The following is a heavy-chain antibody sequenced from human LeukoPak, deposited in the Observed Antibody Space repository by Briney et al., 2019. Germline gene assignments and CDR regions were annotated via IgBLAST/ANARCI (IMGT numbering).Heavy chain of an antibody. V-gene: IGHV3-9*01. D-gene: IGHD1-7*01. J-gene: IGHJ4*02. CDR2: ISWNSGSI. CDR1: GFTFDDYA. CDR3: AKAYNWNYVGYFDY. Sequence: PGRPLRLSCAASGFTFDDYAMHWVRQAPGKGLEWVSGISWNSGSIGYADSVKGRFTISRDNAKNSLYLQMNSLRAEDTALYYCAKAYNWNYVGYFDYWGQGTLVTVSS.